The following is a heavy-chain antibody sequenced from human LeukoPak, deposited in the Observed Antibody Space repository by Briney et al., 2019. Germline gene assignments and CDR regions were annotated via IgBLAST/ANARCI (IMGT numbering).Heavy chain of an antibody. CDR3: ARGARGMDV. V-gene: IGHV3-13*04. CDR1: AFTFTSYD. Sequence: GRSLRLSCPAYAFTFTSYDMHWDRPATGKGLEWVSTSGAAGDTYLPRSVKGRFPISREHAKDSSYIQLHSLKSGDPAVNYGARGARGMDVWGEGTTVSVSS. J-gene: IGHJ6*04. CDR2: SGAAGDT.